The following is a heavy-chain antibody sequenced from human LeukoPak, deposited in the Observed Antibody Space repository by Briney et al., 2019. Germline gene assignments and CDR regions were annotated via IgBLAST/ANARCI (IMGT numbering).Heavy chain of an antibody. V-gene: IGHV4-61*01. CDR2: IYYSGST. J-gene: IGHJ6*03. D-gene: IGHD5-18*01. CDR3: ARDRKGYSYGPDYYYYYMDV. CDR1: GGSISSSSYY. Sequence: PSETLSLTCTVSGGSISSSSYYWGWIRQPPGKGLEWIGYIYYSGSTNYNPSLKSRVTISVDTSKNQFSLKLSSVTAADTAVYYCARDRKGYSYGPDYYYYYMDVWGKGTTVTVSS.